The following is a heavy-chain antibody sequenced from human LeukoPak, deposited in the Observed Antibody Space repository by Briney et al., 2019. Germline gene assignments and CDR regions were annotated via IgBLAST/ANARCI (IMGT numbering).Heavy chain of an antibody. CDR2: TSDSENT. J-gene: IGHJ4*02. CDR1: GGSIRNYY. D-gene: IGHD2-21*01. CDR3: ARWHSHGRYFDY. Sequence: PSETLSLTCTVSGGSIRNYYWNWIRQPPGKGLEWIGYTSDSENTDHKPSLKSRVTISVDTSKNQFSLKLTSATAADTAVYYCARWHSHGRYFDYWGQGALVTVSS. V-gene: IGHV4-59*01.